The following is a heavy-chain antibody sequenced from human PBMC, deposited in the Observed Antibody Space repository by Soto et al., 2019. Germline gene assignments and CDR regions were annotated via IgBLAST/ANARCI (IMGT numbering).Heavy chain of an antibody. Sequence: GGSLRLSCAASGFTFSSYAMSWVRQAPGKGLEWVSAISGSGGSTYYADSVKGRFTISRDNSKNTLYLQMNSLRAEDTAVYYCAKITQTSYYYDLLTGPEFYFDYWGQGTPVPVYS. V-gene: IGHV3-23*01. CDR2: ISGSGGST. J-gene: IGHJ4*02. CDR3: AKITQTSYYYDLLTGPEFYFDY. CDR1: GFTFSSYA. D-gene: IGHD3-9*01.